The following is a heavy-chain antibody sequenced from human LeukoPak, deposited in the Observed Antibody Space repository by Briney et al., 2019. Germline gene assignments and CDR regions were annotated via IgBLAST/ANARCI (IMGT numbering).Heavy chain of an antibody. CDR3: AKDLSRGDYYYYYMDV. D-gene: IGHD3-10*01. Sequence: PGGSLRLSCAASGFTFDDYAMHWVRQAPGKGLEWVSLISWDGGSTYYADSVKGRFTISRDNSKNSLYLQMNSLRAEDTALYYCAKDLSRGDYYYYYMDVWGKGTTVTVSS. V-gene: IGHV3-43D*03. CDR2: ISWDGGST. CDR1: GFTFDDYA. J-gene: IGHJ6*03.